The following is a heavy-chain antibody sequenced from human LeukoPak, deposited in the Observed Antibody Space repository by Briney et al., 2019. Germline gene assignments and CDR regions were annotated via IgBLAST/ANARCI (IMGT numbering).Heavy chain of an antibody. CDR3: AKGLDHFDY. CDR1: GFIFSSDA. J-gene: IGHJ4*02. V-gene: IGHV3-23*01. Sequence: GGSLRLSRAASGFIFSSDAMSWVRQAPGKGLEWVSAISGSGGSTYYADSVKGRFTISRDNSKNTLYLQMNSLRAEDTAVYYCAKGLDHFDYWGQGTLVTVSS. CDR2: ISGSGGST.